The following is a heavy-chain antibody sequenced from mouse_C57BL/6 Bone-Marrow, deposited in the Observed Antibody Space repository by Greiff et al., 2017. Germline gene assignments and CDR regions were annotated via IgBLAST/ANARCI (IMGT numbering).Heavy chain of an antibody. Sequence: VQLQQPGAALVKPGASVKMSCQASGHTFFSHWTTWGKQRPGPGLAWLGDRYPGSGSPHYNEQFKRKATLTVDTSSRTAYVQLSSLTSEASAVYYCARGVFAFWDQGALVTVSA. CDR2: RYPGSGSP. V-gene: IGHV1-55*01. CDR1: GHTFFSHW. J-gene: IGHJ3*01. CDR3: ARGVFAF.